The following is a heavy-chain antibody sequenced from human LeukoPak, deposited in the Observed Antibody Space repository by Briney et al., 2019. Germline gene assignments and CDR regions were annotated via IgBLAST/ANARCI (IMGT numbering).Heavy chain of an antibody. CDR3: AGYYYDSSGYLGFDY. CDR1: GFTFSSYS. V-gene: IGHV3-21*01. Sequence: PGGSLRLSCAASGFTFSSYSMNWVRQAPGKGLEWVSSISSSSSYIYYADSVKGRFTISRDNAKNPLYLQMNSLRAEDTAVYYCAGYYYDSSGYLGFDYWGQGTLVTVSS. CDR2: ISSSSSYI. D-gene: IGHD3-22*01. J-gene: IGHJ4*02.